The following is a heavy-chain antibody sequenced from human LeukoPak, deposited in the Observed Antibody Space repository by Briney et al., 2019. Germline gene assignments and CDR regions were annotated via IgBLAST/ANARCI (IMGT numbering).Heavy chain of an antibody. V-gene: IGHV5-51*01. CDR2: IYPGDSDT. CDR3: ARRWGPHYYDSSGYYGLENYFDY. J-gene: IGHJ4*02. D-gene: IGHD3-22*01. CDR1: GYRFTSYW. Sequence: GESQKISCKGSGYRFTSYWIGWVRQMPGKGLEWMGIIYPGDSDTRYSPSFQGQVTISADKSISTAYLQWSSLKASDTAMYYCARRWGPHYYDSSGYYGLENYFDYWGQRTMVTDSS.